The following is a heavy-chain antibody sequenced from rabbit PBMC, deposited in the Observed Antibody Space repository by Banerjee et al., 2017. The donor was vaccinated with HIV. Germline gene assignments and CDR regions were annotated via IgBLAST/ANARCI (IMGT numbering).Heavy chain of an antibody. CDR3: ARDGAGGSYFAL. CDR2: INAVTGKA. V-gene: IGHV1S40*01. Sequence: PGKGLEWIACINAVTGKAVYASWAKGRFTFSKTSSTTVTLQMTSLTDADTATYFCARDGAGGSYFALWGPGTLVTVS. J-gene: IGHJ4*01. D-gene: IGHD8-1*01.